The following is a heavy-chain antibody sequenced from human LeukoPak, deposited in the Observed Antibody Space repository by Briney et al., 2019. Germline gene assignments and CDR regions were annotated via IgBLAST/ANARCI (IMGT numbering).Heavy chain of an antibody. CDR2: IWYEGSNK. D-gene: IGHD3-22*01. V-gene: IGHV3-33*01. Sequence: GGSLRLSCAASGFTFSSYGMHWVRQAPGKGLEWVAVIWYEGSNKYYADSVKGRFTISRDNSKNTLYLQMNSLRAEDTAVYYCARDPEDSSGYYFDYWGQGTLVTVSS. J-gene: IGHJ4*02. CDR3: ARDPEDSSGYYFDY. CDR1: GFTFSSYG.